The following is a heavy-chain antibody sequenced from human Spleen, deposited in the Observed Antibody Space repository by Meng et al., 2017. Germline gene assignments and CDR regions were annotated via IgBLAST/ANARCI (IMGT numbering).Heavy chain of an antibody. CDR1: GVSFRSQA. V-gene: IGHV3-30*01. J-gene: IGHJ4*02. CDR3: ARDFGVSSGYFY. CDR2: ISYDGSNK. Sequence: QVSLVVTGGGLVQPGRSLRLSRAAFGVSFRSQAMPWGRHAPGKGLEWVAVISYDGSNKYYADSVKGRFTISRDNSKNTLYLQMNSLRAEDTAVYYCARDFGVSSGYFYWGQGTLVTVSS. D-gene: IGHD6-19*01.